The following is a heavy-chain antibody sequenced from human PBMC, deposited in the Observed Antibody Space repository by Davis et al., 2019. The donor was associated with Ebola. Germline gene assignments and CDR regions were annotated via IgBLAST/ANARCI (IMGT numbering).Heavy chain of an antibody. D-gene: IGHD1-14*01. CDR1: GITFSDHY. CDR2: ISGSGTSI. Sequence: PGGSLRLSCAASGITFSDHYMSWIRQAPGKGLEWISYISGSGTSIYYADSVKGRFTMSRDNAKNSLYLQINSLRAEDTAVYYCATTHYNALDGWGQGTAVTVSS. CDR3: ATTHYNALDG. V-gene: IGHV3-11*01. J-gene: IGHJ6*02.